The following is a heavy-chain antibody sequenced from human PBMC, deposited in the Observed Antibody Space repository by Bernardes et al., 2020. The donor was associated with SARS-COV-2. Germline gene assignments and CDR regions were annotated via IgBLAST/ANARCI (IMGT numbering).Heavy chain of an antibody. Sequence: ASVKVSCKASGYILSNYGLNWVRQAPGQRPEWMGWVGTDDTKTGTKYAQKFQGRVTMTTDTSTSTGHMEVRSLRSDDTAMYYCAVNTGNFYYGVDVWGQGTTVTVSS. V-gene: IGHV1-18*01. CDR1: GYILSNYG. D-gene: IGHD3-10*01. CDR3: AVNTGNFYYGVDV. J-gene: IGHJ6*02. CDR2: VGTDDTKTGT.